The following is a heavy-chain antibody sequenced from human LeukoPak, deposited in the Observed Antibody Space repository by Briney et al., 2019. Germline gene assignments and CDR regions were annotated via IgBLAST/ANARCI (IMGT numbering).Heavy chain of an antibody. D-gene: IGHD3-16*01. CDR1: GGSISSYY. Sequence: SETLSLTRTVSGGSISSYYWSWIRQPPGKGLEWIGYIYYSGSTNYNPSLKSRVTISVDTSKNQFSLKLSSVTAADTAVYYCARAGGLGYYYYYYMDVWGKGTTVTVSS. CDR2: IYYSGST. J-gene: IGHJ6*03. CDR3: ARAGGLGYYYYYYMDV. V-gene: IGHV4-59*01.